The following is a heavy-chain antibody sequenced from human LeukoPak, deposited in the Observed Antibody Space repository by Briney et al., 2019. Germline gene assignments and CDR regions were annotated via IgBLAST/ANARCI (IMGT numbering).Heavy chain of an antibody. J-gene: IGHJ3*02. CDR1: GFTFTNAW. V-gene: IGHV3-15*01. CDR3: TTDYYGSGSYPDAFDI. D-gene: IGHD3-10*01. Sequence: PAGSLRLSCAASGFTFTNAWMSWVRQAPGKGLEWVGRFNSKTETGTTDYAAPVKGRFTFSRDDSKNTLYLHMHSLKTEDTAVYYCTTDYYGSGSYPDAFDIWGRGTMVTVSS. CDR2: FNSKTETGTT.